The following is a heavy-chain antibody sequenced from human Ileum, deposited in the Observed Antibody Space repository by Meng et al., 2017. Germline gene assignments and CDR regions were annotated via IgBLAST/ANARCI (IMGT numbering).Heavy chain of an antibody. D-gene: IGHD1-26*01. Sequence: QVQLVQSGAEVKKPGASVKVSCKASGYTFTSYAMHWVRQAPGQRLGWMGWMNPNSGNTGYAQKFQGRVTMTRNTSISTAYMELSSLRSEDTAVYYCARGQGSGSYYVWFDPWGQGTLVTVSS. CDR3: ARGQGSGSYYVWFDP. J-gene: IGHJ5*02. CDR2: MNPNSGNT. V-gene: IGHV1-8*02. CDR1: GYTFTSYA.